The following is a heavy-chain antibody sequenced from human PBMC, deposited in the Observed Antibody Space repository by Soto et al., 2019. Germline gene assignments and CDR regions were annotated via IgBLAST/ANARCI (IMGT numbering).Heavy chain of an antibody. V-gene: IGHV3-66*01. J-gene: IGHJ4*02. CDR2: IYSGGST. D-gene: IGHD3-10*01. CDR3: ARVIQYYYGSGSYPFY. CDR1: GFTFGASA. Sequence: PGGSLRLSCAASGFTFGASALQWVRQASGKGLEWVSVIYSGGSTYYADSVKGRFTISRDNSKNTLYLQMNSLRAEDTAVYYCARVIQYYYGSGSYPFYWGQGTLVNVSS.